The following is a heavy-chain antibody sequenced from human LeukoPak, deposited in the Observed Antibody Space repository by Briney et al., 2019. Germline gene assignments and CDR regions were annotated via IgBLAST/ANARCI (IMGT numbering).Heavy chain of an antibody. D-gene: IGHD3-22*01. CDR3: AREGEDSSGQTDAFDI. CDR1: GFTFSDYY. V-gene: IGHV3-11*04. J-gene: IGHJ3*02. Sequence: GGSLRLSCAASGFTFSDYYMSWIRQAPGKGLEWVSYISSSGSTIYYADSVKGRFTISRDNAKNSLYLQMNSLRAEDTAVYYCAREGEDSSGQTDAFDIWGQGTMVTVSS. CDR2: ISSSGSTI.